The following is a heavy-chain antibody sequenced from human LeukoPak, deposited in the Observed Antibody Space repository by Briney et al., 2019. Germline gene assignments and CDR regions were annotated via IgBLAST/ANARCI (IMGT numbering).Heavy chain of an antibody. J-gene: IGHJ3*02. CDR1: GGSISSSSYY. CDR2: IYYSGST. Sequence: SETLSLTCTVSGGSISSSSYYWGWIRQPPGKGLGWIGSIYYSGSTYYNPSLKSRVTISVDTSKNQFSLKLSSVTAADTAVYYCARPRVVPAAIIAEYAFDIWGQGTMVTVSS. CDR3: ARPRVVPAAIIAEYAFDI. D-gene: IGHD2-2*01. V-gene: IGHV4-39*01.